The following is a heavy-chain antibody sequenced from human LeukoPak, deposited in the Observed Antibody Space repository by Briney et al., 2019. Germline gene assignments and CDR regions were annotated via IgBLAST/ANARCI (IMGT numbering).Heavy chain of an antibody. D-gene: IGHD3-10*01. J-gene: IGHJ5*02. CDR1: GYTFTGYF. CDR3: ARSMVVRGVMGNYFDP. V-gene: IGHV1-2*02. Sequence: ASVNVSCKASGYTFTGYFIHWVRQAPGQGLEWMGWINPKSGGTNYQQKFQDRVTMTRDTSITTAYMEMSRLRSDDTAVCYCARSMVVRGVMGNYFDPWGQGTLVTVSS. CDR2: INPKSGGT.